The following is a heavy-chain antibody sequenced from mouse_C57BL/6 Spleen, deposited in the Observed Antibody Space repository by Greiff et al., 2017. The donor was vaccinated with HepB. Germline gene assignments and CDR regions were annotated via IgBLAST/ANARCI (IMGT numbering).Heavy chain of an antibody. Sequence: QVQLQQSGAELMKPGASVKLSCKATGYTFTGYWIEWVKQRPGHGLEWIGAILPGSGSTTYNEKFKGKATFTADTSSNTAYTQLSSLTTEDSAIYYCARGFYYYGSRYYFDDRGQGTTVT. V-gene: IGHV1-9*01. D-gene: IGHD1-1*01. CDR1: GYTFTGYW. CDR2: ILPGSGST. J-gene: IGHJ2*01. CDR3: ARGFYYYGSRYYFDD.